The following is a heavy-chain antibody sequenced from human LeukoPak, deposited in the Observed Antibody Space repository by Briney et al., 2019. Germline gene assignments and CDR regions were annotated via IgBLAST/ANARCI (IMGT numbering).Heavy chain of an antibody. CDR2: INHSGST. D-gene: IGHD3-22*01. CDR3: ARAPDSSGYHFDY. CDR1: GGSFSGYY. Sequence: SETLSPTCAVYGGSFSGYYWSWIRQPPGKGLEWIGEINHSGSTNYNPSLKSRVTISVDTSKNQFSLKLSSVTAADTAVYYCARAPDSSGYHFDYWGQGTLVTVSS. J-gene: IGHJ4*02. V-gene: IGHV4-34*01.